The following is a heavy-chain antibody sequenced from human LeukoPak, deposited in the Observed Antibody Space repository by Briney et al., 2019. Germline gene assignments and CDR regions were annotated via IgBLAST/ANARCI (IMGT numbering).Heavy chain of an antibody. D-gene: IGHD7-27*01. CDR3: ARTALGWLDP. CDR2: IYHSGTT. J-gene: IGHJ5*02. CDR1: GYSIASSSW. V-gene: IGHV4-28*01. Sequence: SDTLSLTCAVSGYSIASSSWWGWIRQPPGKGLEWIGYIYHSGTTYYNPSLQSRVTMSVDTSKNQFSLKLSSVTAVDTAVYYCARTALGWLDPWGQGALVTVSS.